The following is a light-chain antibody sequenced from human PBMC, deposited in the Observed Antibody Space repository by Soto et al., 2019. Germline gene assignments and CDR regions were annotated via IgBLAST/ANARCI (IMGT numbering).Light chain of an antibody. J-gene: IGKJ4*01. CDR1: QSVSSSH. CDR2: GAS. CDR3: QQYKNWPPLT. V-gene: IGKV3-15*01. Sequence: EIVLTQSPGTLSLSPGERATLSCRASQSVSSSHLAWYQQKPGQAPSLLIYGASTRATDIPPRFSGSGSGTEFTLTITSLQSEDFAVYYCQQYKNWPPLTSGGGTKVDIK.